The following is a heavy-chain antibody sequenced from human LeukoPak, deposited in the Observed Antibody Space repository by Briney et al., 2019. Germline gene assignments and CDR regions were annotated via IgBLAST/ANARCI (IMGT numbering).Heavy chain of an antibody. V-gene: IGHV5-51*01. J-gene: IGHJ3*02. CDR3: ARHGSRIGDAFDI. CDR1: GYSFTSYW. CDR2: IYPGDSDT. Sequence: GESLKISCKGSGYSFTSYWIGWVRQMPGKGLEWMGIIYPGDSDTRYSPSFQGQVTISADKSISTAYLQWSSLRASDTAMYYCARHGSRIGDAFDIWGQGTMVTVSS.